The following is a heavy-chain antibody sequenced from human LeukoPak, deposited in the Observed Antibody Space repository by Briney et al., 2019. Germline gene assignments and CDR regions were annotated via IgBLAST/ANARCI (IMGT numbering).Heavy chain of an antibody. V-gene: IGHV3-30*02. CDR1: GFIFSTFD. CDR2: IHYDDRRR. D-gene: IGHD3-10*01. Sequence: GGSLRLSCATSGFIFSTFDMHWVRQAPGKGLEWVAFIHYDDRRRDYAESVKGRFTISRDNYENTLFLQMNSLRGDDTAVYYCAKDRFSGHTPVQPAESWGHGTLVIVSS. J-gene: IGHJ5*01. CDR3: AKDRFSGHTPVQPAES.